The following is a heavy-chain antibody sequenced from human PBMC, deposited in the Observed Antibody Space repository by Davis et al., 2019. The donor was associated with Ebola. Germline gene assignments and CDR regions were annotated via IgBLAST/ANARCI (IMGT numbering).Heavy chain of an antibody. Sequence: GESLKISCAGSGFTFSSYSMNWVRQAPGKGLEWVSYISANSGSIYNADSVRGRFTISRDNAKNSLSLQMNSLRDEDTAVYYCTRDAAIDYYQYYGMDVWGQGTMVTVSS. CDR1: GFTFSSYS. V-gene: IGHV3-48*02. D-gene: IGHD6-13*01. CDR3: TRDAAIDYYQYYGMDV. CDR2: ISANSGSI. J-gene: IGHJ6*02.